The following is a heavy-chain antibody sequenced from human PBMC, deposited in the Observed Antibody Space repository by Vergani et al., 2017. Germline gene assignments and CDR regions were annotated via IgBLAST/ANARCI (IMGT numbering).Heavy chain of an antibody. Sequence: EVQLLESGGGLVQPGGSLRLSCAASGFTFSSYAMSWVRQAPGKGLEWVSAMSGSGGSTYYADSVKGRLTISRDNSKNTLYLQMNSLRAEDTAVYYCASISSGRREKNFDYWGQGTLVTVSS. D-gene: IGHD6-19*01. CDR2: MSGSGGST. CDR3: ASISSGRREKNFDY. CDR1: GFTFSSYA. J-gene: IGHJ4*02. V-gene: IGHV3-23*01.